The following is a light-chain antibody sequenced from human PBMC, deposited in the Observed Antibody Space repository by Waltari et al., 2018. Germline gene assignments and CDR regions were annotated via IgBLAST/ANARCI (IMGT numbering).Light chain of an antibody. CDR2: DVT. J-gene: IGLJ3*02. Sequence: QSALTQPRSVSGSPGQSVTIFCTGTGSAVGDYDYVSWYQQHPGKVPKLVIYDVTKRPSGVPDRFSGSRSGNSASLTISGLQAEDEADYYCCTYEGTWVFGGGTKLTVL. CDR3: CTYEGTWV. CDR1: GSAVGDYDY. V-gene: IGLV2-11*01.